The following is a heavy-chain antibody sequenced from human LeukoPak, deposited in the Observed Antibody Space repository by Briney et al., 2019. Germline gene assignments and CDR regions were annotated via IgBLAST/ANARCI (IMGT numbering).Heavy chain of an antibody. Sequence: PGGSLRLSCAASGFTFSSYAMSWIRQAPGKGLEWVSYISSSGSTIYYADSVKGRFTISRDNAKNSLYLQMNSLRAEDTAVYYCANFDWLFGSPYAFDIWGQGTMVTVSS. D-gene: IGHD3-9*01. V-gene: IGHV3-11*01. CDR2: ISSSGSTI. CDR3: ANFDWLFGSPYAFDI. CDR1: GFTFSSYA. J-gene: IGHJ3*02.